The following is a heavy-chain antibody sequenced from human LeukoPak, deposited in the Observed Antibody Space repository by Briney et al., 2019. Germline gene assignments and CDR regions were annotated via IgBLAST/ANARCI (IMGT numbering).Heavy chain of an antibody. J-gene: IGHJ4*02. CDR1: GFIFGTHS. CDR3: ARAPWGVGATPPY. CDR2: ISYDGSNK. D-gene: IGHD1-26*01. V-gene: IGHV3-30-3*01. Sequence: PGRSLRLSCAASGFIFGTHSMFWVRQAPGKGLEWVAVISYDGSNKNYADSVKGRFTISRDNSKNTLYLQMDSLRTDDTAMYYCARAPWGVGATPPYWGQGTLVTVSS.